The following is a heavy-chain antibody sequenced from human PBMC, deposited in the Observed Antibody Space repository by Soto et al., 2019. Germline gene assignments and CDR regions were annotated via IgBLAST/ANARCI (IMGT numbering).Heavy chain of an antibody. CDR1: GFTFSSYG. CDR2: ISYDGSNK. J-gene: IGHJ6*02. Sequence: QVQLVESGGGVVQPGRSLRLSCAASGFTFSSYGMHWVRQAPGKGLEWVAVISYDGSNKYYADSVKGRFTISRDNSKNTLYLQMNSLRAEDTAVYYCAKDLVAAGMGHIWYYYYYYGMDVWGQGTTVTVSS. CDR3: AKDLVAAGMGHIWYYYYYYGMDV. D-gene: IGHD6-13*01. V-gene: IGHV3-30*18.